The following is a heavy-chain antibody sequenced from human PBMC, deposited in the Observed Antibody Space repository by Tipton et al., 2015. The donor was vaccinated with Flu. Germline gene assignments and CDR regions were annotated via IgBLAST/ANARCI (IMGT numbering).Heavy chain of an antibody. J-gene: IGHJ4*02. CDR1: GGSISSYY. CDR2: IYTSGST. Sequence: GLVKPSETLSLTCTVSGGSISSYYWSWIRQPAGKGLEWIGRIYTSGSTNYNPSLKSRVTMSVDTSKNQFSLKLSSVTAADTAVYYCARTQSFNIFWSGYHIPAPFDYWGQGTLVTVSS. CDR3: ARTQSFNIFWSGYHIPAPFDY. D-gene: IGHD3-3*01. V-gene: IGHV4-4*07.